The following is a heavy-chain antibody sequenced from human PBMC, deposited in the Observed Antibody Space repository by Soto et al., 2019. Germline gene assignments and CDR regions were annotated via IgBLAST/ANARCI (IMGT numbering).Heavy chain of an antibody. Sequence: EVQLLESGGGLVQPGGSLRLSCAASGFTFRSYAMSWVRQAPGRGLEWVSTFGGRDFNTYYADSVKGRFTVSRDNDNSALFLQMNGLRAEDTAVYYWAKGPDPGAFDIWGQGTLVTVSS. CDR3: AKGPDPGAFDI. D-gene: IGHD3-10*01. CDR1: GFTFRSYA. CDR2: FGGRDFNT. V-gene: IGHV3-23*01. J-gene: IGHJ3*02.